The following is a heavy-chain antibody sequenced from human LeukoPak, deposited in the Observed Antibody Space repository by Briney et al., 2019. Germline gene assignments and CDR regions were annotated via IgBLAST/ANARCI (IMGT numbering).Heavy chain of an antibody. D-gene: IGHD1-26*01. V-gene: IGHV1-69*01. CDR2: IIPIFGTA. CDR1: GGTFSSYA. J-gene: IGHJ4*02. CDR3: ASQGIVGATRYFDY. Sequence: SVNLSCKASGGTFSSYAISWVRQAPGQGLEWMGGIIPIFGTANYAQKFQGRVTITADESTSTAYMELSSLRSEDTAVYYCASQGIVGATRYFDYWGQGTLVTVSS.